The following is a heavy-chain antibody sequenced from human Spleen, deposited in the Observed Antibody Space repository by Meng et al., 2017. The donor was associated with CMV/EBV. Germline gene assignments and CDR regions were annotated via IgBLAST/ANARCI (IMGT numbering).Heavy chain of an antibody. J-gene: IGHJ6*02. CDR1: GFTFDDYG. CDR3: ARDGPNIVVVPAATMYYYYGMDV. CDR2: ISSSSSTI. Sequence: GESLKISCAASGFTFDDYGMSWVRQAPGKGLEWVSYISSSSSTIYYADSVKGRFTISRDNAKNSLYLQMNSLRAEDTAVYYCARDGPNIVVVPAATMYYYYGMDVWGQGTTVTVSS. D-gene: IGHD2-2*01. V-gene: IGHV3-48*04.